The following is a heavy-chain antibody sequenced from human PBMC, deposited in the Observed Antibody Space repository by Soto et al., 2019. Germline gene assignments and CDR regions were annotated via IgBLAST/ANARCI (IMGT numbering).Heavy chain of an antibody. V-gene: IGHV3-73*01. J-gene: IGHJ6*02. CDR3: AKDSPIGYYYFYGMDV. Sequence: GGSLRLSCAASGFTFSGSAMHWVRQASGKGLEWVGRIRSKANSYATAYAASVKGRFTISRDDSKNTAYLQMNSLKTEDTAVYYCAKDSPIGYYYFYGMDVWGQGTTVTVSS. D-gene: IGHD3-10*01. CDR2: IRSKANSYAT. CDR1: GFTFSGSA.